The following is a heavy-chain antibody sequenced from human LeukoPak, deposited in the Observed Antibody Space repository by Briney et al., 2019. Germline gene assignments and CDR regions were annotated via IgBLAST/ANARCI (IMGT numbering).Heavy chain of an antibody. CDR2: ISYDGSNK. CDR3: ARDAEVVTRSPPPETYYYYYYYMDV. J-gene: IGHJ6*03. D-gene: IGHD2-21*02. V-gene: IGHV3-30*03. Sequence: PGGSLRLSCAASGFTFSSYGMHWVRQAPGKGLEWVAVISYDGSNKYYVDSVKGRFTISRDNAKNSLYLQMNSLRAEDTAMYYCARDAEVVTRSPPPETYYYYYYYMDVWGKGTTVTVSS. CDR1: GFTFSSYG.